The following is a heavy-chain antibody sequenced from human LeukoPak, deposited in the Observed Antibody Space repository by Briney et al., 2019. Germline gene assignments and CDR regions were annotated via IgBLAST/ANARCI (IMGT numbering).Heavy chain of an antibody. Sequence: GGSLRLSCEASGFRLDNYWKTWVRQAPGKGLEWVSSISSSSDYIHYADSLKGRFTISRDNAKNSLYLQMNSLRAEDTAVYYCARDPWGSSSFWGQGTLVTVSS. CDR2: ISSSSDYI. V-gene: IGHV3-21*06. CDR1: GFRLDNYW. CDR3: ARDPWGSSSF. D-gene: IGHD6-6*01. J-gene: IGHJ4*02.